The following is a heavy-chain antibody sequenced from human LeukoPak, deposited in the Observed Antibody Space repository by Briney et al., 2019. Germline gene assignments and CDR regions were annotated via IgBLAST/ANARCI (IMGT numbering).Heavy chain of an antibody. J-gene: IGHJ4*02. CDR2: INHSGST. CDR1: GGSFSGYY. CDR3: ARDLVAVAGTMYY. D-gene: IGHD6-19*01. Sequence: SETLSLTCAVYGGSFSGYYWSWIRQPPGKGLEWIGEINHSGSTNYNPSLKSRVTISVDTSKNQFSLKLSSVTAADTAVYYCARDLVAVAGTMYYWGQGTLVTVSS. V-gene: IGHV4-34*01.